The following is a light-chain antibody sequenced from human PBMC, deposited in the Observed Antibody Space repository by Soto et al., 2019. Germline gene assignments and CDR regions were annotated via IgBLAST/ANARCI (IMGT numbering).Light chain of an antibody. CDR3: QQYVNSPLT. V-gene: IGKV3-20*01. Sequence: IVLTKSAVTLSLSPGERATLSCRTSQSISSNYLAWYQQKPGKAPRLLIYGASNRATGIPARFSGSGSGTDFTLTISRLEPEDFAMYYCQQYVNSPLTFGGGTKVDIK. CDR2: GAS. CDR1: QSISSNY. J-gene: IGKJ4*01.